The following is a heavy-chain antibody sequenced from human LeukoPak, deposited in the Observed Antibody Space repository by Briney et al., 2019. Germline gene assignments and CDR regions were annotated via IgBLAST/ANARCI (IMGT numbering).Heavy chain of an antibody. V-gene: IGHV3-48*01. Sequence: QHWGSLRLSCSASGFTFRDYDMNWIRQAPGTGLEWVSYITGSSSSKYYADSVKGRFTISRDNAKNSPYLQMNSLRAEDTAVYYCARPTTSGWYPHWGQGTMVTVSS. J-gene: IGHJ3*01. CDR3: ARPTTSGWYPH. D-gene: IGHD6-19*01. CDR2: ITGSSSSK. CDR1: GFTFRDYD.